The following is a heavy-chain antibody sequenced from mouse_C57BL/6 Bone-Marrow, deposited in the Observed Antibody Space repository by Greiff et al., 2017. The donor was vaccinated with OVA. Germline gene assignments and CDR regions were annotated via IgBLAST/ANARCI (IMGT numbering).Heavy chain of an antibody. CDR2: IHPNSGST. Sequence: QVQLQQPGAELVKPGASVKLSCKASGYTFTSYWMHWVKQRPGQGLEWIGMIHPNSGSTNYNEKFKSKATLTADKSSSTAYMQLSSLTSEDSAVYYCASGGEVSRYFDVWGTGTTVTVSS. D-gene: IGHD2-2*01. CDR3: ASGGEVSRYFDV. CDR1: GYTFTSYW. J-gene: IGHJ1*03. V-gene: IGHV1-64*01.